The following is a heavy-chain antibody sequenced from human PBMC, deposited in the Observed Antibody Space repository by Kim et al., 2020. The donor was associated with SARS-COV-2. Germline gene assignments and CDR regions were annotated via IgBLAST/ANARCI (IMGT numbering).Heavy chain of an antibody. Sequence: ASVKVSCKASGYTFTGYYRHWVRQAPGQGLEWMGWINPNSGGTNYAQKFQGRGTMTRDTTISTAHMELSRLRADDTAVYYCARKLITMVRGVRDSLGYWRQGTLVTVSS. CDR2: INPNSGGT. D-gene: IGHD3-10*01. CDR1: GYTFTGYY. CDR3: ARKLITMVRGVRDSLGY. V-gene: IGHV1-2*02. J-gene: IGHJ4*02.